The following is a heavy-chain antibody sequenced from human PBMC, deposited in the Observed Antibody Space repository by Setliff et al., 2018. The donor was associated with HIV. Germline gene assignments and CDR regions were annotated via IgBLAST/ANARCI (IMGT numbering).Heavy chain of an antibody. CDR2: ISTSGGA. CDR3: ARAYFGSGIYY. D-gene: IGHD3-10*01. J-gene: IGHJ4*02. V-gene: IGHV4-4*09. Sequence: PSETLSLTCTVSAASISSYYWTWIRQPPGKGLEWIGYISTSGGATYNPSFKSRVAMSIDTSKNEVSLRLKSVTAADTAVYYCARAYFGSGIYYWGQGTLVTVSS. CDR1: AASISSYY.